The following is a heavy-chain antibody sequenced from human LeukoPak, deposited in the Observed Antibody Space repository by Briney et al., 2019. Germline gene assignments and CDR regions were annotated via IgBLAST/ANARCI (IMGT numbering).Heavy chain of an antibody. CDR1: GLTFSSSW. CDR3: ARDLAYSRLDY. Sequence: GGSLRLSCAVSGLTFSSSWMDWVRQAPGKGLEWVASINPDGNKKYSADSVKGRFTISRDNAENSLYLQMNSLRVEDTAFYYCARDLAYSRLDYWGQGMLVTDSS. D-gene: IGHD5-18*01. CDR2: INPDGNKK. J-gene: IGHJ4*02. V-gene: IGHV3-7*01.